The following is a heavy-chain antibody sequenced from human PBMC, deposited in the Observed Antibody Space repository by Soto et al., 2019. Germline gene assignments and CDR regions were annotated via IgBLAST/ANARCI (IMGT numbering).Heavy chain of an antibody. Sequence: SETLSHTCTVSGGSIISYYWSLIRQPAGKGLEWIGEIHHSGSTNYNPSLKSRVTISVDKSKNQSSLNLGSATAADTAVYYCVRGPTSGWNAWGQGTLVTVSS. CDR1: GGSIISYY. D-gene: IGHD6-19*01. CDR2: IHHSGST. CDR3: VRGPTSGWNA. J-gene: IGHJ5*02. V-gene: IGHV4-59*12.